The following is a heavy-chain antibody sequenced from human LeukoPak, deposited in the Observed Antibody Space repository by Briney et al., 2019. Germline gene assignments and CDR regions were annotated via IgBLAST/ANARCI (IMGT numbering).Heavy chain of an antibody. V-gene: IGHV3-66*01. CDR1: GFTVSSNY. J-gene: IGHJ5*02. D-gene: IGHD3-10*01. Sequence: PGGSLRLSCAASGFTVSSNYMSWVRQAPGKGLEWVSVIYSGGSTYYADSAKGRFTISRDNSKNTLYPQMNSLRAEDTAVYYCARDMIDSGIDPWGQGTLVTVSS. CDR3: ARDMIDSGIDP. CDR2: IYSGGST.